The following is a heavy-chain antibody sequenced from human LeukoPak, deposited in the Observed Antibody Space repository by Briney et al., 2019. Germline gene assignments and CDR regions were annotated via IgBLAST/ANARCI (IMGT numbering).Heavy chain of an antibody. D-gene: IGHD2-21*02. CDR1: GVSLTNYY. V-gene: IGHV4-59*01. Sequence: PSETLSLTCTVSGVSLTNYYWTWIRQPPGKGLEWIGYIFYTGSTNHNPSLNSRATISVDTSSNQFSLKLTTVTAADTAVYYCARGSPEHSSILQKWGQGTLVTVSS. J-gene: IGHJ4*02. CDR3: ARGSPEHSSILQK. CDR2: IFYTGST.